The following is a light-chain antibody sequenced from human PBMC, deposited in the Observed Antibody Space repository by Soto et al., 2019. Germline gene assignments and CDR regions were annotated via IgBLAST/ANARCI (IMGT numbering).Light chain of an antibody. CDR2: WAS. J-gene: IGKJ2*01. CDR1: QSVLYSSNNKNN. Sequence: DIVMTQSPDSLAVSLGERATINCKSSQSVLYSSNNKNNLAWYQQRPGQPPKLLIYWASTRESGVPDRFSGSGSGTDFSLPITSLQAEDVAVYYCQQYESTPPTFGQWTKLEIK. V-gene: IGKV4-1*01. CDR3: QQYESTPPT.